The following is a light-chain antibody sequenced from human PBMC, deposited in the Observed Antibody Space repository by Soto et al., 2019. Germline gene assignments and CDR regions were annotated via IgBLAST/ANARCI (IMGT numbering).Light chain of an antibody. CDR3: QQYNNWLPWT. V-gene: IGKV3-15*01. J-gene: IGKJ1*01. CDR1: QSVSSN. CDR2: GAS. Sequence: EIVMTQSPATLSVSPGERATLSCRASQSVSSNLAWYQQKPVQTPRLLIYGASTRATGIPARFSGSGSGTEFTLTISSLQSEDFAVYYCQQYNNWLPWTFGQGTKVEIK.